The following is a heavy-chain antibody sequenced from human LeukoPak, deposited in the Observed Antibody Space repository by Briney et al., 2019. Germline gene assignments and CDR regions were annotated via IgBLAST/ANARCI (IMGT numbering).Heavy chain of an antibody. CDR3: ARRGYGYGTFDY. V-gene: IGHV4-34*01. CDR2: INHSGST. D-gene: IGHD5-18*01. CDR1: GGSFSGYY. Sequence: SETLSLTCAVYGGSFSGYYWSWIRQPPGKGLEWIGEINHSGSTNYNPSLKSRVTISVDTSKNQFSLKLSSVTAADTAVYYCARRGYGYGTFDYWGQGTLVTVSS. J-gene: IGHJ4*02.